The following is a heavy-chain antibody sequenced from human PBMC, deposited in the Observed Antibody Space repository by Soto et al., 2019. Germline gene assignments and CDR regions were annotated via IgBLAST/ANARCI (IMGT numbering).Heavy chain of an antibody. V-gene: IGHV3-21*04. CDR1: GFTFRSFT. J-gene: IGHJ4*02. CDR2: ISGSGRTI. D-gene: IGHD5-12*01. Sequence: EVHLVESGGGLVKPGGSLRLSCAASGFTFRSFTMNWVRQAPGKGLEWVSSISGSGRTIYYADSVKGRFTISRDNAKNSLYLQMSSLRADDTAVYYCARDSKWLPFDYWGQGTLVTVSS. CDR3: ARDSKWLPFDY.